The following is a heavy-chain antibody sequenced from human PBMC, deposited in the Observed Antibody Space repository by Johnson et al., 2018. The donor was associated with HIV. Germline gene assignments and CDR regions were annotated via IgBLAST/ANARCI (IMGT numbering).Heavy chain of an antibody. CDR2: IKSKSDGGTT. CDR3: TTDGLWFGDPSFDI. J-gene: IGHJ3*02. CDR1: GFTFSNAW. D-gene: IGHD3-10*01. Sequence: VRLVESGGGLIQPGGSLRLSCAASGFTFSNAWMSWVRQAPGKGLEWVGRIKSKSDGGTTDYAGPVKGKFTISRDDSKNTLYLQMNSLKIEDTAVYYCTTDGLWFGDPSFDIWGQGTMVTVSS. V-gene: IGHV3-15*01.